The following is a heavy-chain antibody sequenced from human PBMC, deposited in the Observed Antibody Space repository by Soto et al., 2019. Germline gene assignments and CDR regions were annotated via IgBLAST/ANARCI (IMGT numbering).Heavy chain of an antibody. Sequence: QVQLVESGGGVVQPGMSLRLSCAASGFTFSSYGMHWVRQAPGKGLEWVAVISYDGSNKYYADSVKGRFTISRDNSKNTLYLQMNSLRAEDTAVYYCAKGRRELLLDYWGQGTLVTVSS. CDR2: ISYDGSNK. J-gene: IGHJ4*02. V-gene: IGHV3-30*18. CDR3: AKGRRELLLDY. D-gene: IGHD1-26*01. CDR1: GFTFSSYG.